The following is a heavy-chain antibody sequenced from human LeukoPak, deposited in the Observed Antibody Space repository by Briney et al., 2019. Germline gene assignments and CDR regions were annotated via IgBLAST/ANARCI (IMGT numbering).Heavy chain of an antibody. CDR2: INPDATKK. Sequence: GGSLRLSCAASGFSFSNSWMTWVRRTPGKELQSLANINPDATKKNYVGSVRGRFTISRDNAKNSLYLQMNSLRVEDTAVYYCARDPVYGAFDYWGQGILVTVSS. V-gene: IGHV3-7*01. CDR1: GFSFSNSW. J-gene: IGHJ4*02. CDR3: ARDPVYGAFDY. D-gene: IGHD4/OR15-4a*01.